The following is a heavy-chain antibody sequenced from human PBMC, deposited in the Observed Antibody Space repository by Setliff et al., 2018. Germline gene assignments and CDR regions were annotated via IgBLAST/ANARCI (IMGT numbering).Heavy chain of an antibody. V-gene: IGHV3-48*01. CDR2: ISSSSSTI. CDR1: GFTFSSYE. D-gene: IGHD6-6*01. J-gene: IGHJ5*02. CDR3: ARAPSSSSASWFDP. Sequence: PGGSLRLSCAASGFTFSSYEMNWVRQAPGKGLEWVSYISSSSSTIYYADSVKGRFTVSRDNAKNSLYLQMNSLRAEDTAVHYCARAPSSSSASWFDPWGQGTLVTVSS.